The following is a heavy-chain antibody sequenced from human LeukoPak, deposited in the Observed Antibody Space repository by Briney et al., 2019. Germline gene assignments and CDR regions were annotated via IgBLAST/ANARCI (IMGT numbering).Heavy chain of an antibody. J-gene: IGHJ6*03. CDR1: GFTFDDYA. V-gene: IGHV3-9*01. D-gene: IGHD3-9*01. CDR3: AKTRANYDILTGYYPHYYMDV. Sequence: GGSLRLSCAASGFTFDDYAMHWVRQAPGKGLEWVSGISWNSGRIGYADSVKGRFTISRDNAKNTLYLQMNSLRAEDTAVYYCAKTRANYDILTGYYPHYYMDVWGKGTTVTISS. CDR2: ISWNSGRI.